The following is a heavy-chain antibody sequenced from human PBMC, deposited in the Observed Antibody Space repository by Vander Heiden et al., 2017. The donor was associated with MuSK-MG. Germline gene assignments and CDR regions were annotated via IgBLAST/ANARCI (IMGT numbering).Heavy chain of an antibody. J-gene: IGHJ3*02. CDR2: ISWNGDSL. V-gene: IGHV3-9*01. CDR3: AKDTKQLVRASVDI. D-gene: IGHD6-13*01. Sequence: EVQLVESGGGLVHRGRSLSLPCAASGFPFDDYPVHCVRQAPGKGLEWVAGISWNGDSLAYADSVKGRFTISRDNAKNTLYLQMNSLRVEDTAFYYCAKDTKQLVRASVDIWGQGTMVTVSS. CDR1: GFPFDDYP.